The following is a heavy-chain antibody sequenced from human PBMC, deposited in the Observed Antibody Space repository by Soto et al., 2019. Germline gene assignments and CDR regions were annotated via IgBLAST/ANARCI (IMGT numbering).Heavy chain of an antibody. D-gene: IGHD1-1*01. J-gene: IGHJ4*02. CDR3: ARGRYVDY. Sequence: QVHLVQSGAEVKKPGASVKVSCKGSGYAFTTYGITWVRQAPGQGLEWMGWISAHNGNTNYAQKLQGRVTVTRDTSTSKAYMELRSLRSDDTAVYYCARGRYVDYWGQGALVTVSS. CDR2: ISAHNGNT. CDR1: GYAFTTYG. V-gene: IGHV1-18*01.